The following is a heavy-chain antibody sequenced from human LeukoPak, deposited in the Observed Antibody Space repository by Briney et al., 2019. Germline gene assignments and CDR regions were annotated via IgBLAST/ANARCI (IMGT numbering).Heavy chain of an antibody. CDR3: ARDEDAFDI. J-gene: IGHJ3*02. V-gene: IGHV3-21*01. CDR1: GFTFSTYT. CDR2: ISSSSSYT. Sequence: GGSLRLSCAASGFTFSTYTMNWVRQAPGKGLEWVSSISSSSSYTYYADSMKGRFTISRDNAKNSLYLQMNSLRAEDTAVYYCARDEDAFDIWGQGTMVTVSS.